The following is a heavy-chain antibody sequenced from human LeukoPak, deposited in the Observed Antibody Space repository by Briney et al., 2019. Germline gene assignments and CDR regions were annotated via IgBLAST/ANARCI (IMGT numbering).Heavy chain of an antibody. CDR2: IHYSGST. J-gene: IGHJ2*01. Sequence: SETLSLTCTVSGGSNSSSSYYWGWIRQPPGKGLEWIGSIHYSGSTYYNPSLKSRVTISVDTSKNQFSLKLSSVTAADTAVYYCARKSLGYWYFDLRGRGTLVTVSS. CDR1: GGSNSSSSYY. CDR3: ARKSLGYWYFDL. V-gene: IGHV4-39*01. D-gene: IGHD6-19*01.